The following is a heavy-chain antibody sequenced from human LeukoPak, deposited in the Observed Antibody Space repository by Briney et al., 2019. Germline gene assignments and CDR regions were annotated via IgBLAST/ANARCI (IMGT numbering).Heavy chain of an antibody. Sequence: GGSLRLSCAASGFTFSSYSMNWVPQGPGKGLECVSSISSSSSYIYYADSVKGRFTISRDNAKNSLFLQMNSLRAEDTAIYYCARQERYCSSISCLDPWGQGTLVTVSS. J-gene: IGHJ5*02. V-gene: IGHV3-21*01. D-gene: IGHD2-2*01. CDR1: GFTFSSYS. CDR3: ARQERYCSSISCLDP. CDR2: ISSSSSYI.